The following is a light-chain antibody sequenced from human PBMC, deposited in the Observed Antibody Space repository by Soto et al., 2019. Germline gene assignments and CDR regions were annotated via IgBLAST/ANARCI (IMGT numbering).Light chain of an antibody. CDR1: QRLLHSNGNTF. J-gene: IGKJ2*01. CDR3: MQALQTPYT. V-gene: IGKV2-28*01. CDR2: LGS. Sequence: EIVMTQSPPSLTVTPGEPASISCRSSQRLLHSNGNTFLDWYVQKPGQSPQLLIYLGSNRASGVPVRVSGSEAGTDFTLKISRVEAEDVGVYYCMQALQTPYTFGQGTKLEIK.